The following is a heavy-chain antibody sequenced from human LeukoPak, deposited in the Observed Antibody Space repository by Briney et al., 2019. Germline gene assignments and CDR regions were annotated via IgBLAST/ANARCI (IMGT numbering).Heavy chain of an antibody. CDR3: ARDYCSGGSCQFDY. CDR2: IYHSGST. V-gene: IGHV4-4*02. D-gene: IGHD2-15*01. CDR1: SDSIITNDW. J-gene: IGHJ4*02. Sequence: SETLSLTCAVSSDSIITNDWWNWVRQSPGKGLEWIGYIYHSGSTYYNPSLKSRVTISVDRSKNQFSLKLSSVTAADTAVYYCARDYCSGGSCQFDYWGQGTLVTVSS.